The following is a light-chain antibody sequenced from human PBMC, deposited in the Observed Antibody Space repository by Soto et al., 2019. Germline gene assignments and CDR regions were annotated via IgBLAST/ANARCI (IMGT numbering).Light chain of an antibody. CDR2: GAS. Sequence: EIVLTQSPGTLSLSPGERATLSCRASQSVSSSYLAWYQQKPGQAPRLLIYGASIRATGIPARFSGSGSGTDFTLTISRLEPEDFAVYYCQQYVRSPWTFGQGTKVDNK. J-gene: IGKJ1*01. V-gene: IGKV3-20*01. CDR3: QQYVRSPWT. CDR1: QSVSSSY.